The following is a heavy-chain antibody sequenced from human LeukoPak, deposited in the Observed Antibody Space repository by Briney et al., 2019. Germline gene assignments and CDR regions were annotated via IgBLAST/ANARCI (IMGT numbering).Heavy chain of an antibody. CDR2: IIPILGIA. D-gene: IGHD2-21*01. V-gene: IGHV1-69*04. CDR3: ARASDPPSAYDY. CDR1: GYTFTSYG. Sequence: GASVKVSCKASGYTFTSYGNSWVRQAPGQGLEWMGRIIPILGIANYAQKFQGRVTITADKSTSTAYMELSSLRSEDTAVYYCARASDPPSAYDYWGQGTLVTVSS. J-gene: IGHJ4*02.